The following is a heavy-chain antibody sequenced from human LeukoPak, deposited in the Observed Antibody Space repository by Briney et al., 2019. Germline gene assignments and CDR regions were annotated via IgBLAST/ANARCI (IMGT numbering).Heavy chain of an antibody. CDR1: GYTFTGYY. J-gene: IGHJ4*02. CDR3: AREGVSDFWNY. CDR2: INPKTGVS. D-gene: IGHD3-3*01. Sequence: ASVKVSCKASGYTFTGYYMHWVRQAPGQGLEWMGWINPKTGVSDYAQKFQGRLTMTRDTSISTAYMELSRLRSDDTAVYYCAREGVSDFWNYWGQGTLVTVSS. V-gene: IGHV1-2*02.